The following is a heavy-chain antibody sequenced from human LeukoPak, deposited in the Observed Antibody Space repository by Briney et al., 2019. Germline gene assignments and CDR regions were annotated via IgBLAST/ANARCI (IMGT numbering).Heavy chain of an antibody. CDR1: GYTFTGYY. V-gene: IGHV1-2*02. CDR2: INPNSGGT. Sequence: GASVTVSCKASGYTFTGYYMHWVRQAPGQGLEWMGWINPNSGGTNYAQKFQGRVTMTRDTSISTAYMELSRLRSDDTAVYYCAREATMIVVVGWFDPWGQGTLVTVSS. J-gene: IGHJ5*02. CDR3: AREATMIVVVGWFDP. D-gene: IGHD3-22*01.